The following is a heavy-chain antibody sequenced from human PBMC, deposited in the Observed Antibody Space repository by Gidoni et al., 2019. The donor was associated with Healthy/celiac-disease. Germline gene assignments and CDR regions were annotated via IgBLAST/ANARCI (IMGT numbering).Heavy chain of an antibody. CDR3: ARDKGWDALVLYV. Sequence: QVQLQESVPVLVNPSETLSLTCPVSGGSISSYYWSWIRQPAGKGLEWIGRIYTSGSTNYNPSRKSRVTMSVDTSKNQFSLKLSSVTAADTAVYYCARDKGWDALVLYVWGQGTTVTVSS. CDR2: IYTSGST. CDR1: GGSISSYY. J-gene: IGHJ6*02. D-gene: IGHD1-26*01. V-gene: IGHV4-4*07.